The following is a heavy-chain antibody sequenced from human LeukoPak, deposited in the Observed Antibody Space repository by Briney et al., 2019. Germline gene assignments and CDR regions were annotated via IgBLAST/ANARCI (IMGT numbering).Heavy chain of an antibody. Sequence: NPGRSLRLSCTASGFTFGDYAMSWFRQAPGKGLEWVGFIRSKAYGGTTEYAASVKGRFTISRDDSKSIAYLQMNSLKTEDTAVYYCTRDFGWIAVAGFFDYWGQGTLVTVSS. CDR1: GFTFGDYA. CDR3: TRDFGWIAVAGFFDY. CDR2: IRSKAYGGTT. D-gene: IGHD6-19*01. V-gene: IGHV3-49*05. J-gene: IGHJ4*02.